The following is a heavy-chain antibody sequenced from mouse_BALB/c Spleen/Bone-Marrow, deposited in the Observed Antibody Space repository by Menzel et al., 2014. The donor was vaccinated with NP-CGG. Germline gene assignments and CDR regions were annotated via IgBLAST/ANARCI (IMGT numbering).Heavy chain of an antibody. V-gene: IGHV5-4*02. Sequence: EVKLVESGGGLVKPGGSLKLSCAASGFTFSDYYMYWVRRTPEKRLEWVATISDGGNYTYYPDSVKGRFTISRDNAENNLYLQMSSLKSEDTAMYYCAGTWEAMDYWGQGTSVTVSS. CDR3: AGTWEAMDY. CDR2: ISDGGNYT. J-gene: IGHJ4*01. D-gene: IGHD3-3*01. CDR1: GFTFSDYY.